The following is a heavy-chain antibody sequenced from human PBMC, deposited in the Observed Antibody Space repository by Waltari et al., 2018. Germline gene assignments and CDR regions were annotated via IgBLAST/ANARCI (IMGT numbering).Heavy chain of an antibody. J-gene: IGHJ4*02. CDR1: GLKVSTSF. D-gene: IGHD3-10*01. CDR3: ARFYGSGSYFES. CDR2: MCGGGSA. Sequence: EVQLVETGGGLIQPGGSLRRSCAASGLKVSTSFLSLVRQGPGKGLGWFSYMCGGGSAYNMDSVKGRFTITRDNANNTLYLQMNRRTADDTAVYYCARFYGSGSYFESWGQGALVTVSS. V-gene: IGHV3-53*02.